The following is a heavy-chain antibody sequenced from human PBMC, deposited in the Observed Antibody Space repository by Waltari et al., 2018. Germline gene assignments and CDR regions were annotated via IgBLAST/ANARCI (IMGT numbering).Heavy chain of an antibody. Sequence: QVELVQSGAEVKKPGAAVKVSCKDSGYTFISYAISWVRQAPGPGLEGMGWISVYNGNTNYEQKFQGRVTMTADTSTNTAYMELRSLRADDTAVYYCARTSLLARDGLNYYWGQGTLVTVSS. D-gene: IGHD3-3*02. J-gene: IGHJ4*02. CDR2: ISVYNGNT. CDR1: GYTFISYA. CDR3: ARTSLLARDGLNYY. V-gene: IGHV1-18*01.